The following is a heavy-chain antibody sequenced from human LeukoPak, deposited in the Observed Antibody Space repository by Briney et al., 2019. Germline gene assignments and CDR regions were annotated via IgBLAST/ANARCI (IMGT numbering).Heavy chain of an antibody. CDR1: GAFISSYH. V-gene: IGHV4-59*08. CDR3: ARLMVGATCDCWFDP. Sequence: PSETLSLTCTVSGAFISSYHWSWIRQPPGKGLEWIGYIYYSGSTNYNPSLKSRVTLSVDTSKNQFSLKLSSVTAADTAMYYCARLMVGATCDCWFDPWGQGTLVTVSS. CDR2: IYYSGST. D-gene: IGHD1-26*01. J-gene: IGHJ5*02.